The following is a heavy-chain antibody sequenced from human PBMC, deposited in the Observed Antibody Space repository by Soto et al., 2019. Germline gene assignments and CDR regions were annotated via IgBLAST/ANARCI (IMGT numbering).Heavy chain of an antibody. CDR2: ISSSGSTA. CDR3: TRAAWFPYLSFY. V-gene: IGHV3-48*03. CDR1: GFTFSRFE. J-gene: IGHJ4*02. Sequence: GSLRLSCAASGFTFSRFELHWVRQAPGKGLEWISYISSSGSTAYYAAPVEGRFTISRDNANNSVYLQMDSLRAEDTALYYCTRAAWFPYLSFYWGQGALVTVSS. D-gene: IGHD3-10*01.